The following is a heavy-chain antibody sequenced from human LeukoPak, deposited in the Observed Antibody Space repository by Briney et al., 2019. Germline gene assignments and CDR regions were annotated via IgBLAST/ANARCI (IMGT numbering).Heavy chain of an antibody. CDR1: GYTFTSYG. J-gene: IGHJ4*02. Sequence: ASVKVSCKASGYTFTSYGISWVRQAPGRGLEWMGWISSHNGNTNYAQKFQGRVTMTADTSTNTAYMELTTLRSDDTAVYYCTSGILTAYYNVFDSWGQGTLVTVSS. CDR2: ISSHNGNT. V-gene: IGHV1-18*01. CDR3: TSGILTAYYNVFDS. D-gene: IGHD3-9*01.